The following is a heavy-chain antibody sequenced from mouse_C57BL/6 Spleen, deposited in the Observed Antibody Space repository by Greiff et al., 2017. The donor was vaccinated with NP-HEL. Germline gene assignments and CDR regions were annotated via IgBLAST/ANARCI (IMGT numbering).Heavy chain of an antibody. CDR3: ARSRSSGSYYYAMDY. D-gene: IGHD3-2*02. V-gene: IGHV8-12*01. CDR2: IYWDDDK. CDR1: GFSLSTSGMG. Sequence: QVTLKESGPGILQSSQTLSLTCSFSGFSLSTSGMGVSWIRQPSGKGLEWLAHIYWDDDKRYNPSLKSRLTISKDTSRNQVFLKITSVDTADTATYYCARSRSSGSYYYAMDYWGQGTSVTVSS. J-gene: IGHJ4*01.